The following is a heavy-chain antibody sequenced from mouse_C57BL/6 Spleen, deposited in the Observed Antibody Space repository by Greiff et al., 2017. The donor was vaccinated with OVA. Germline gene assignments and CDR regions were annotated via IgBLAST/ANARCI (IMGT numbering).Heavy chain of an antibody. CDR3: TTRRWLLSLDY. CDR2: IDPENGDT. CDR1: GFTIKDDY. Sequence: VQLQQSGAELVRPGASVKLSCTASGFTIKDDYMHWVKQRPEQGLEWIGWIDPENGDTEYASKFQGKATITADTSSNTAYLQLSSLTSEDTAVYYCTTRRWLLSLDYWGQGTTLTVSS. J-gene: IGHJ2*01. V-gene: IGHV14-4*01. D-gene: IGHD2-3*01.